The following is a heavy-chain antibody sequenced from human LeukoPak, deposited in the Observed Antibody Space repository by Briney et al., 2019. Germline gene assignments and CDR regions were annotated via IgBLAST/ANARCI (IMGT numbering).Heavy chain of an antibody. CDR2: ISDIGSI. J-gene: IGHJ4*02. CDR3: AGHHPRNTVDF. D-gene: IGHD2/OR15-2a*01. V-gene: IGHV4-59*08. CDR1: GGSISSYY. Sequence: SETLSLTCTVSGGSISSYYWSWIRQPPGKGLEGIAYISDIGSINYNPSLKSRVTISLDTSKNQFSLKLSSVTAADTAVYYCAGHHPRNTVDFWGQGTLVTVSS.